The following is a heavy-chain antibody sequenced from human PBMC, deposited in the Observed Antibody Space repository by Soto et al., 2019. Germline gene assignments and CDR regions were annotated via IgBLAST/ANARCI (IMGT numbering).Heavy chain of an antibody. CDR1: GGSISHFY. V-gene: IGHV4-59*01. CDR2: IYDSGST. D-gene: IGHD3-9*01. Sequence: QVQLQESGPRLVKPSETLSLTCTVSGGSISHFYWSWIRQSPGKGLEWLGYIYDSGSTSYNPSLKSRVPMSMDTSKTQFSLNMSSVTAADTAVYFCAASYYASLTGHFAFDIWGHGTMVTVSS. J-gene: IGHJ3*02. CDR3: AASYYASLTGHFAFDI.